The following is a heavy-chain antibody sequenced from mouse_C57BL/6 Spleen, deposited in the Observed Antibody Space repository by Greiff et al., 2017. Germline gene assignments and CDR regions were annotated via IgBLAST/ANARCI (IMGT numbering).Heavy chain of an antibody. D-gene: IGHD1-1*01. CDR3: ARFPYYYGTYYAMDY. CDR1: GYTFTDYN. Sequence: EVQLQESGPELVKPGASVKIPCKASGYTFTDYNMDWVKQSHGKSLEWIGDINPNNGGTIYNQKFKGKATLTVDKSSSTAYMELRSLTSEDTAVYYCARFPYYYGTYYAMDYWGQGTSVTVSS. J-gene: IGHJ4*01. CDR2: INPNNGGT. V-gene: IGHV1-18*01.